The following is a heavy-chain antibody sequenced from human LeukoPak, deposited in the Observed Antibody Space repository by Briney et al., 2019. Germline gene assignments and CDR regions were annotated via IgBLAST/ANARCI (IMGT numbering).Heavy chain of an antibody. CDR1: GFTFSNAE. Sequence: SLRLSCAASGFTFSNAEMNWVRQAPGKGLQWVSYISSSSGTKYYADSVKGRFTISRDNAKNSLYLQMNSLRAEDTAVYYCAREWSLDYFDYWGQGTLVTVSS. D-gene: IGHD2-8*01. J-gene: IGHJ4*02. CDR3: AREWSLDYFDY. V-gene: IGHV3-48*03. CDR2: ISSSSGTK.